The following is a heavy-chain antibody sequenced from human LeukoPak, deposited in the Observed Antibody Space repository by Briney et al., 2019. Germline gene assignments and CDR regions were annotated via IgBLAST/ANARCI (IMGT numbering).Heavy chain of an antibody. Sequence: ASVKVSCKASGYTFTGYYVHWVRQAPGQGLEWMGWINPNSGGTNYAQKFQGRVTMTRDTPISTAYMELSRLRSDDTAVYYCARVGEASGSPCGWGQGTLVTVSS. V-gene: IGHV1-2*02. CDR2: INPNSGGT. D-gene: IGHD3-10*01. CDR3: ARVGEASGSPCG. CDR1: GYTFTGYY. J-gene: IGHJ4*02.